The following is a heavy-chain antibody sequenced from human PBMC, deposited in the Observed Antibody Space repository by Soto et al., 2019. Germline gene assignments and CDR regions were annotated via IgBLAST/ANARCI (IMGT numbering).Heavy chain of an antibody. CDR1: GYTFTGYH. CDR2: INPNSGGT. D-gene: IGHD6-19*01. Sequence: ASVKVSCKASGYTFTGYHMHWVRQAPGQGLEWMGWINPNSGGTNYAQKFQGRVTMTRDTSISTAYMELSRLRSDDTAVYYCAGQGIAVGGAFAIWGQGTMVTLPS. J-gene: IGHJ3*02. CDR3: AGQGIAVGGAFAI. V-gene: IGHV1-2*02.